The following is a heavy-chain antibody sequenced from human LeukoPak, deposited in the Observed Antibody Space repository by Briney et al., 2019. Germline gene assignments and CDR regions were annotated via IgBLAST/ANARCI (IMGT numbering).Heavy chain of an antibody. CDR3: ARDTERFYYDILRSSDGFDY. J-gene: IGHJ4*02. V-gene: IGHV4-39*07. D-gene: IGHD3-9*01. CDR1: GGSISSSSYY. CDR2: IYYSGST. Sequence: SETLSLTCTVSGGSISSSSYYWGWIRQPPGKGLEWIGSIYYSGSTYYNPSLKSRVTISVDTSKNQFSLKLSSVTAADTAVYYCARDTERFYYDILRSSDGFDYWGQGTLDTVSS.